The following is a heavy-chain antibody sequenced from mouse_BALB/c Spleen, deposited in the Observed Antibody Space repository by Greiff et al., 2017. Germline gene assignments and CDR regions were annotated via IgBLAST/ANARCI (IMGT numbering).Heavy chain of an antibody. CDR1: GYAFSSSW. Sequence: QVQLQQSGPELVKPGASVKISCKASGYAFSSSWMNWVKQRPGQGLEWIGRIYPGDGDTNYNGKFKGKATLTADKSSSTAYMQLSSLTSVDSAVYFCAKTARATNCLDYWGQGTTLTVSS. J-gene: IGHJ2*01. CDR2: IYPGDGDT. D-gene: IGHD3-2*01. CDR3: AKTARATNCLDY. V-gene: IGHV1-82*01.